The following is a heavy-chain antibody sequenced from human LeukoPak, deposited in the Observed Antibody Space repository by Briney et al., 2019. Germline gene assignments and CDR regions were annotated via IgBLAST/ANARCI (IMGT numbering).Heavy chain of an antibody. J-gene: IGHJ4*02. CDR2: IRYDGGNK. V-gene: IGHV3-30*02. Sequence: GGSLRLSCAASGFTFSSYGMHWVRQAPGKGLEWVAFIRYDGGNKYYADSVKGRFTISRDNSKNTLYLQMNSLRAEDTAVYYCAKTYSGYDYWGFDYWGQGTLVTVSS. D-gene: IGHD5-12*01. CDR3: AKTYSGYDYWGFDY. CDR1: GFTFSSYG.